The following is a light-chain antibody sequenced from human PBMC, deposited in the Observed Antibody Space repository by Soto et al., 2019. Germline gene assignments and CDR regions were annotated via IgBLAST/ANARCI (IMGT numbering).Light chain of an antibody. Sequence: DIQMTQSPSSLSASVGDRVTITCRASQSISSYLNWYQQKPGKAPKLLIYAASSLQSGVPSRFSGSGSGTDFTLTISSLQPEDFATYYCQQSYSTLGTITFGQGTRLEIK. J-gene: IGKJ5*01. CDR3: QQSYSTLGTIT. CDR2: AAS. CDR1: QSISSY. V-gene: IGKV1-39*01.